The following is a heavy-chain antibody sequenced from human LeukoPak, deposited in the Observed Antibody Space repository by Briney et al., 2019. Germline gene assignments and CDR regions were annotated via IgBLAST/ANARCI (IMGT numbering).Heavy chain of an antibody. CDR2: IYHSGST. CDR3: ARDLRRAIVGWFDP. Sequence: KPSETLSLTCTVSGYSISSGYYWGWIRQPPGKGLEWIGSIYHSGSTYYNPSLKSRVTISVDTSKNQFSLKLSSVTAADTAVYYCARDLRRAIVGWFDPWGQGTLVTVSS. CDR1: GYSISSGYY. V-gene: IGHV4-38-2*02. D-gene: IGHD5-18*01. J-gene: IGHJ5*02.